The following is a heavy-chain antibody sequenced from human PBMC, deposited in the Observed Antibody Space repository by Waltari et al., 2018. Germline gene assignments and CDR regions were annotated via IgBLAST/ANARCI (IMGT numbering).Heavy chain of an antibody. CDR2: FNPNRGGT. CDR1: GYTFTGYY. Sequence: QVQLVQSGAEVKKPGASVKVSCKASGYTFTGYYMHWVRQAPGQGLEWMGWFNPNRGGTNYAPKFQGWVTMTRDTSISTAYIELSRLRSDDTAVYYCARVGYYASSGYYYDYWGQGTLVTVSS. D-gene: IGHD3-22*01. CDR3: ARVGYYASSGYYYDY. J-gene: IGHJ4*02. V-gene: IGHV1-2*04.